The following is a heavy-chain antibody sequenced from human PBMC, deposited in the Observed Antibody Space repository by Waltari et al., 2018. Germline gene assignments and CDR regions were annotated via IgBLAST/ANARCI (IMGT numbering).Heavy chain of an antibody. CDR2: INTNTGNA. D-gene: IGHD2-2*01. CDR1: GCTSTNFA. J-gene: IGHJ6*02. CDR3: ARGAYCNSTSCYYYHGMDV. V-gene: IGHV7-4-1*02. Sequence: QVQLVPSGSALKKPAASVKVSCQASGCTSTNFAMNLLRQAPGQGLEWLGWINTNTGNARYAQGFTGRFVFSLDTSVSTAYLQISSLKAEDTAVYFCARGAYCNSTSCYYYHGMDVWGQGTTVTVSS.